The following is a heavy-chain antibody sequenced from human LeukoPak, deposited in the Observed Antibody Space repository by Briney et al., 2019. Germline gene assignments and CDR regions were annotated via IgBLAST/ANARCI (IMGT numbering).Heavy chain of an antibody. D-gene: IGHD5-18*01. CDR3: ARSGYTRRFMDY. Sequence: PSETLSLTCAVYGGSFSDHYWRWIRQPPGRGLEWIGEINHGGSTNYSPSLKSRVTMSVDTSKNQFSLTSSSLTAADTAVYFCARSGYTRRFMDYWGQGILVTVSS. CDR2: INHGGST. CDR1: GGSFSDHY. J-gene: IGHJ4*02. V-gene: IGHV4-34*01.